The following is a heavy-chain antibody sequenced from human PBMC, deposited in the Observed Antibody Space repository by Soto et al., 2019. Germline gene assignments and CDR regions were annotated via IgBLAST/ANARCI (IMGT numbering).Heavy chain of an antibody. D-gene: IGHD5-12*01. J-gene: IGHJ4*01. Sequence: DVQLVESGGGLVQPGGSLRLSCAASGFTFRSYNMNWVRQAPGKGLDWLSYISSSSSTIYYADSVKGRFTISRDNAKNSLYLQMNSLRDDDTAMHYCARGGTIAVTTIGDYWGQGTLVTVSS. CDR1: GFTFRSYN. CDR2: ISSSSSTI. V-gene: IGHV3-48*02. CDR3: ARGGTIAVTTIGDY.